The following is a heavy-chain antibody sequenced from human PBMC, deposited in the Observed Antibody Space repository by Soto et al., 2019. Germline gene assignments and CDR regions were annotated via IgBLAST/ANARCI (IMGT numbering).Heavy chain of an antibody. Sequence: QITLKESGPPLVKPTQTLTLTCTFSGFSLSTSGVGVGWIRQPPGKALEWLALIYWDDDKRYSPSLKSRLTITKDTSKNQVVLTMTNMDPVDTATYYCAHRHGGYDYVCGSYRSRGDAFDIWGQGTMVTVSS. CDR3: AHRHGGYDYVCGSYRSRGDAFDI. V-gene: IGHV2-5*02. CDR1: GFSLSTSGVG. D-gene: IGHD3-16*02. J-gene: IGHJ3*02. CDR2: IYWDDDK.